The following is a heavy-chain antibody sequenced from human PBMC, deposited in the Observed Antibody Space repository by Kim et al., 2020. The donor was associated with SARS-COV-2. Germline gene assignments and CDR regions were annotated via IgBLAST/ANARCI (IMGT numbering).Heavy chain of an antibody. D-gene: IGHD6-19*01. Sequence: NSNPSPKSRVTISVDKSKNQFSLKLSSVTAADTAVYYCARMEWLDYYFDYWGQGTLVTVSS. V-gene: IGHV4-4*02. CDR3: ARMEWLDYYFDY. J-gene: IGHJ4*02.